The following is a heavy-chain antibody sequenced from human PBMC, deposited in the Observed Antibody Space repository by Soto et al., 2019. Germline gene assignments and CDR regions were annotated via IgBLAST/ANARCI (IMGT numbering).Heavy chain of an antibody. V-gene: IGHV3-23*01. CDR2: SSATGAGT. D-gene: IGHD1-7*01. CDR1: GFTFSSYG. J-gene: IGHJ4*02. Sequence: EVQLLESGGGLVQPGGSLRLSCAASGFTFSSYGMTWVRQAPGKGLEWVSFSSATGAGTNYADSVKGRFTISRDNSKNTLYLQMTSLRAYDTAVYYCAKDRRAGGNYGFYSDFWGQGALVIVSS. CDR3: AKDRRAGGNYGFYSDF.